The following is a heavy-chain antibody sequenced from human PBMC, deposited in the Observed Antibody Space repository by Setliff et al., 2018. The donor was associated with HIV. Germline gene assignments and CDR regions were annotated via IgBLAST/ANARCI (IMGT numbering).Heavy chain of an antibody. J-gene: IGHJ4*02. V-gene: IGHV1-18*01. Sequence: GASVKVSCKASGYTFTSYGISGVRQAPGQGLEWMGWISAYNGNTNYAQKFQGRVTITTDESTSTAYMELSSLRSEDTAVYYCARGRGGAESYSSSWYYFDYWGQGTLVTVPQ. CDR1: GYTFTSYG. D-gene: IGHD6-13*01. CDR2: ISAYNGNT. CDR3: ARGRGGAESYSSSWYYFDY.